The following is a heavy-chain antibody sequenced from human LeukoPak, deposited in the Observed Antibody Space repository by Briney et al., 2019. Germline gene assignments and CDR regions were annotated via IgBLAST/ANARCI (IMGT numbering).Heavy chain of an antibody. J-gene: IGHJ4*02. CDR1: GYTFTSYG. CDR3: ARAALKLLPYYFDY. D-gene: IGHD2-15*01. V-gene: IGHV1-46*01. Sequence: ASVKVSCKASGYTFTSYGISWVRQAPGQGLEWMGIINPSGGSTSYAQKFQGRVTMTRDTSTSTVYMELSSLRSEDTAVYYCARAALKLLPYYFDYWGQGTLVTVSS. CDR2: INPSGGST.